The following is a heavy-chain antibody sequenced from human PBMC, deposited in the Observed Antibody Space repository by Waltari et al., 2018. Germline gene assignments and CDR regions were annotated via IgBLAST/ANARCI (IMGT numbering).Heavy chain of an antibody. V-gene: IGHV3-30-3*01. J-gene: IGHJ3*02. CDR2: ISYDGSNK. CDR1: GFTFSSYA. Sequence: QVQLVESGGGVVQPGRSLRLSCAASGFTFSSYAMHWVRQGPGKGLEWVAVISYDGSNKSYADSVKGRFTISRDNSKNTLYLQMNSLRAEDTAVYYCARPHSGYDNDAFDIWGQGTMVTVSS. D-gene: IGHD5-12*01. CDR3: ARPHSGYDNDAFDI.